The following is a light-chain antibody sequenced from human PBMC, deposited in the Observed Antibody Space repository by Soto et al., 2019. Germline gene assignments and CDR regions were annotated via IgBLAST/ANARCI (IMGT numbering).Light chain of an antibody. Sequence: DIQMTQSPSSLSASVGDSVTITCRASQDISNYLAWYQQRPGKVPQLLIYAASTLQSGVPSRFSGSGSATDFTLTISSLQLEDAAIYYCQRYKSASTFGQGTRLEI. CDR1: QDISNY. CDR2: AAS. V-gene: IGKV1-27*01. J-gene: IGKJ5*01. CDR3: QRYKSAST.